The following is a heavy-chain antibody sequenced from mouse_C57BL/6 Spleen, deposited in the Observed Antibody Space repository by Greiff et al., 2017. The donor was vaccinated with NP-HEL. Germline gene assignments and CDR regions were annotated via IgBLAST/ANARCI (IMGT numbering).Heavy chain of an antibody. D-gene: IGHD1-1*01. CDR3: AEEDYGSSPWFAY. V-gene: IGHV14-3*01. CDR1: GFNIKNTY. CDR2: IDPGNGNT. J-gene: IGHJ3*01. Sequence: VQLQQSVAELVRPGASVKLSCTASGFNIKNTYMHWVKQRPEQGLEWIGRIDPGNGNTKSATKFQGKATIPADTSSNTAYLQLSSLTSEDTAIYYCAEEDYGSSPWFAYWGQGTLVTVSA.